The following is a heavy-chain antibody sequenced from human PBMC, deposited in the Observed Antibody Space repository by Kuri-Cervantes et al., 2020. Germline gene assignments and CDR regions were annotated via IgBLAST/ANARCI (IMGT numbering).Heavy chain of an antibody. D-gene: IGHD3/OR15-3a*01. CDR2: ISAYNGNT. CDR3: ARCYDLLSGMDV. J-gene: IGHJ6*02. CDR1: GYTFTNYG. Sequence: ASVKVSCKASGYTFTNYGVTWVRQAPGQGLEWMGWISAYNGNTNYAQKLQGRVTMTTDTSTSTAYMELRSLRSDDTAVYYCARCYDLLSGMDVWGQGTTVTVSS. V-gene: IGHV1-18*04.